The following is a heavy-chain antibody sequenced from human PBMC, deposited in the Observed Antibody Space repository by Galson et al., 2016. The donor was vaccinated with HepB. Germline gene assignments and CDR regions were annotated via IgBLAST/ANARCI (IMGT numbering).Heavy chain of an antibody. Sequence: SVKVSCKASGYTFTTSGISWVRQAPGQGLEWMGWISTYSGNTKYAQKFQGGLTLTKDSSTTTADMELRSLRFDDTALYYCARDVQYRFDSWGQGTLVTVSS. J-gene: IGHJ4*02. V-gene: IGHV1-18*01. D-gene: IGHD2/OR15-2a*01. CDR2: ISTYSGNT. CDR3: ARDVQYRFDS. CDR1: GYTFTTSG.